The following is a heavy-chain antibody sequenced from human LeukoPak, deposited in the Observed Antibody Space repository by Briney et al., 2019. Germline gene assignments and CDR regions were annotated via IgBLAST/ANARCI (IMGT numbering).Heavy chain of an antibody. D-gene: IGHD3-3*01. J-gene: IGHJ6*02. V-gene: IGHV3-33*01. CDR3: ARDGGYYGMDV. CDR1: GFTFSSYG. Sequence: PGGSLRLSCAASGFTFSSYGMHWVRQAPGKGLEWVAVIWYDGSNKYYADSVKGRFTISRDNSKNTLYLQMNNLRAEDTAVYYCARDGGYYGMDVWGQGTTVTVSS. CDR2: IWYDGSNK.